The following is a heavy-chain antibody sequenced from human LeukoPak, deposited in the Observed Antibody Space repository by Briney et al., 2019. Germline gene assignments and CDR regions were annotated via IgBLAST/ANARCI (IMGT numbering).Heavy chain of an antibody. CDR1: GYTFTGYY. J-gene: IGHJ4*02. Sequence: ASVKVSCKASGYTFTGYYMHWVRQAPGQGLEWMGWMNPNSGNTGYAQKFQGRVTMTRNTSISTAYMELSSLRSEDTAVYYCARGRTDFDYWGQGTLVTVSS. CDR3: ARGRTDFDY. CDR2: MNPNSGNT. D-gene: IGHD4-17*01. V-gene: IGHV1-8*02.